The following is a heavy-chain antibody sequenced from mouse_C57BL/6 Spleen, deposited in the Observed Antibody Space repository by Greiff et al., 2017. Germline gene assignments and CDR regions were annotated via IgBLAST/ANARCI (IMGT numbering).Heavy chain of an antibody. CDR1: GYTFTSYW. CDR2: IDPSDSYT. D-gene: IGHD2-2*01. CDR3: ARRHYGYDVGYCDV. Sequence: QVQLQQPGAELVMPGASVKLSCKASGYTFTSYWMHWVKQRPGQGLEWIGEIDPSDSYTNYNQKFKGKSTLTVDKSSSTAYMQLSSLTSEDSAVYYCARRHYGYDVGYCDVWGTGTTVTVSS. V-gene: IGHV1-69*01. J-gene: IGHJ1*03.